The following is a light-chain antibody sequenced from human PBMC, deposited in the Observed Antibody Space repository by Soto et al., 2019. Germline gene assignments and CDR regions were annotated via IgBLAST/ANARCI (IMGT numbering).Light chain of an antibody. CDR3: QQYNDAPWT. V-gene: IGKV1-27*01. CDR1: QGISTY. CDR2: AAS. J-gene: IGKJ1*01. Sequence: DIQMTQSPSSLSASVGDRVTITCRASQGISTYLAWYQQKPGKVPKLLIYAASTLQSGVPSRFSGSGSGTDFTLTISSLQPEDVATDYCQQYNDAPWTFGRGTKVEIK.